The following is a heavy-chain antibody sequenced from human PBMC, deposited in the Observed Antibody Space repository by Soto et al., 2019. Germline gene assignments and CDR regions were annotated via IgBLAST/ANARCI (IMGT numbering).Heavy chain of an antibody. D-gene: IGHD3-10*01. CDR3: AHSSGRSGDY. V-gene: IGHV2-5*02. CDR1: GFSLTTSGVG. CDR2: LYWDDDK. Sequence: QVSLKESGPPLVQPTQTLTLTCTFSGFSLTTSGVGVGWIRQPPGKALEWLALLYWDDDKRYSPSLKRRLTITMDTSNNQVVLTMTNMDPVDTGTYFCAHSSGRSGDYWGQGTLVTVSS. J-gene: IGHJ4*02.